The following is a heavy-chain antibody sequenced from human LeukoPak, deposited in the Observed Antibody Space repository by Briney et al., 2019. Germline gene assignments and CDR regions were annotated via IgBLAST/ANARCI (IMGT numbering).Heavy chain of an antibody. CDR1: GFTVSSNY. J-gene: IGHJ3*02. Sequence: GGSLRLSCAASGFTVSSNYMSWVRQAPGKGLEWVSVIYSGGSTYYADSVKGRFTISRDNSKNTLYLQMNSLRAEDTAVYYCARVTEKELAFDIWGQGTMVTVSS. D-gene: IGHD5-24*01. V-gene: IGHV3-53*01. CDR2: IYSGGST. CDR3: ARVTEKELAFDI.